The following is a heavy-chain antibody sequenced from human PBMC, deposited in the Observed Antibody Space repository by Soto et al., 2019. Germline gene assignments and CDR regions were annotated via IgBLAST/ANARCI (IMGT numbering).Heavy chain of an antibody. J-gene: IGHJ4*02. V-gene: IGHV4-31*03. CDR2: IYYSGST. D-gene: IGHD3-3*01. Sequence: PSETLSLTCTVSGGSMSSGGYYWSWIRQHPGKGLECIGYIYYSGSTYYNPSLKSRVTISVDTSKNQFSLKLSSVTAADTAVYYCARRVGWFNGAFDFWGQGTLVTVSS. CDR1: GGSMSSGGYY. CDR3: ARRVGWFNGAFDF.